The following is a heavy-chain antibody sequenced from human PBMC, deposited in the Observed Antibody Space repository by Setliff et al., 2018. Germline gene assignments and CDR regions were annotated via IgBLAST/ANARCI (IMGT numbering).Heavy chain of an antibody. Sequence: GESLKISCKGSGYRFSSYWIGWVRQMPGKGLEWIGIIFPADSDTRYSPSFQGQVTISADKSISTAYVQWRSLKASDTAMYYCARGYDSGGWNYWGQGTLVTVSS. CDR2: IFPADSDT. J-gene: IGHJ4*02. CDR3: ARGYDSGGWNY. V-gene: IGHV5-51*01. CDR1: GYRFSSYW. D-gene: IGHD3-22*01.